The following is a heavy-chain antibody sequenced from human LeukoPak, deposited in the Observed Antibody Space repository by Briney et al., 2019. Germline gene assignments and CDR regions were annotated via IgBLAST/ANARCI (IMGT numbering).Heavy chain of an antibody. Sequence: RGSPRLSCAASGFTASTSYMSWVRQAPGTGPEWISIIYRGSDTYYAASVKGRFTIFRDKSKNTLYLQMDRLRVEDTAVYYCARDKRYCGSGRCWGGQFGPWCQGTLVAVSS. CDR1: GFTASTSY. V-gene: IGHV3-66*01. CDR2: IYRGSDT. D-gene: IGHD2-15*01. CDR3: ARDKRYCGSGRCWGGQFGP. J-gene: IGHJ5*02.